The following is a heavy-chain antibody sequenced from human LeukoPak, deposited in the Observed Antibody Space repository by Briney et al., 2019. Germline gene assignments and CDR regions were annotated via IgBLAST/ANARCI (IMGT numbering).Heavy chain of an antibody. CDR2: MYTSVTT. V-gene: IGHV4-4*09. CDR1: GASISTYY. D-gene: IGHD2-15*01. J-gene: IGHJ3*01. CDR3: AGGYAFDV. Sequence: AETLSLTCTVSGASISTYYWTWVRQPPGKGLEWIGSMYTSVTTKYNPSLKSRGTISVDTSKNRSSLNLISVTPDDTAVYYCAGGYAFDVWGQGTMVTVSS.